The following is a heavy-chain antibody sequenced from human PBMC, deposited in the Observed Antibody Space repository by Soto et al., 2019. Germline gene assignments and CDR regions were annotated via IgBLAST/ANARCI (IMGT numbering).Heavy chain of an antibody. CDR2: IYWDDDK. J-gene: IGHJ6*02. CDR1: AFSLSTGGVG. Sequence: QITLKESGPTLVKPTQTLTLTCTFSAFSLSTGGVGVGWIRQPPGKALEWLALIYWDDDKRYSPSLRSRLTITKDTSKNQVVLTMTNMDPVDTATYYCIQSRCGGDCLQSYASYYYYGTDVWGQGTTVTVSS. CDR3: IQSRCGGDCLQSYASYYYYGTDV. V-gene: IGHV2-5*02. D-gene: IGHD2-21*02.